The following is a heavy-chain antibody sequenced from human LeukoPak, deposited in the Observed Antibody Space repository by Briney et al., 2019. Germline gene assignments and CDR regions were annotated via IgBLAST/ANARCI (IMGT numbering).Heavy chain of an antibody. CDR2: TYHRSKWSN. Sequence: SQTLSLTCAISGDSVSSNSAAWNWIRQSPSRGLEWLGRTYHRSKWSNNYAVSVKSRITITPDTSKNQFSLQLKSVTPEDTAVYYCAGGRDTAMSYWGQGTLVTVSS. CDR1: GDSVSSNSAA. V-gene: IGHV6-1*01. CDR3: AGGRDTAMSY. J-gene: IGHJ1*01. D-gene: IGHD5-18*01.